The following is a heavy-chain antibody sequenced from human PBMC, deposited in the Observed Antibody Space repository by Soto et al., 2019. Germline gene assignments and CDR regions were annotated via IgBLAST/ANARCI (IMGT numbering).Heavy chain of an antibody. CDR3: ARCTRYCSGGSCYSDAFDI. CDR1: GYSFTSYW. V-gene: IGHV5-51*01. J-gene: IGHJ3*02. Sequence: PGESLKISCKGSGYSFTSYWIGWVRQMPWKGLEWMGIIYPGDSDTRYSPSFQGQVTISADKSISTAYLLWSSLKASDTAMYYCARCTRYCSGGSCYSDAFDIWGQGPLVTVSS. CDR2: IYPGDSDT. D-gene: IGHD2-15*01.